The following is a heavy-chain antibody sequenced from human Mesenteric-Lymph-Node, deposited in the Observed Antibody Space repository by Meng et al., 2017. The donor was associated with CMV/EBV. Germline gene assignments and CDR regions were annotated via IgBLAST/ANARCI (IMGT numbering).Heavy chain of an antibody. CDR3: ASYSSSWYVAIDY. CDR2: ISSSGSTI. V-gene: IGHV3-11*04. CDR1: GFTFSDYY. J-gene: IGHJ4*01. D-gene: IGHD6-13*01. Sequence: GGSLRLSCAASGFTFSDYYMSWIRQAPGKGLEWVSYISSSGSTIYYADSVKGRFTISRDNAKNSLYLQMNSLRAEDTAVYYCASYSSSWYVAIDYWGHGTLVTVSS.